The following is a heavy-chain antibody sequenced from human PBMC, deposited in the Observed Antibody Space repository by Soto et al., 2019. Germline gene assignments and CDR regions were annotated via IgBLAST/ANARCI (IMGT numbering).Heavy chain of an antibody. CDR2: IYYSGST. D-gene: IGHD3-3*01. Sequence: SETLSLTCTVSGGPISSGGYYWSWIRQHPGKGLEWIGYIYYSGSTYYNPSLKSRVTISVDTSKNQFSLKLSSVTAADTAVYYCAREGRPYYDFWSGSTPYYGMDVWGQGTTVTVS. CDR3: AREGRPYYDFWSGSTPYYGMDV. CDR1: GGPISSGGYY. J-gene: IGHJ6*02. V-gene: IGHV4-31*03.